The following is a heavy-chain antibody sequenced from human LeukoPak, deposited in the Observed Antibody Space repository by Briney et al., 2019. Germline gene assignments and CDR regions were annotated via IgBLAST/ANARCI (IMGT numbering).Heavy chain of an antibody. D-gene: IGHD4-17*01. J-gene: IGHJ5*02. V-gene: IGHV1-69*05. CDR2: IMPLFGTA. CDR1: GGTFNNSA. Sequence: ASVKVSCKTSGGTFNNSAISWVRQAPGQGLEWLGGIMPLFGTAGYAQKFQGRVTITKDESTRTVYLELTSLTSDDTAVYYCARRVHGDYGSGWFDPWGQGTLFSVSS. CDR3: ARRVHGDYGSGWFDP.